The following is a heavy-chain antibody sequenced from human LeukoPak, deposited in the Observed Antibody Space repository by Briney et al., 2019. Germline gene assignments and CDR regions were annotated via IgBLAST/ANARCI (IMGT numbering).Heavy chain of an antibody. Sequence: PSETLSLTCAVYGGSFSGYYWSWIRQPPGKGLEWIGEINHSGSTNYNPSLKSRVTISVDTSKNQFSLKLSSVTAADTAVYYCARERRYSSSWLLRGWFDPGGQGTLVSVSS. D-gene: IGHD6-13*01. J-gene: IGHJ5*02. CDR1: GGSFSGYY. V-gene: IGHV4-34*01. CDR2: INHSGST. CDR3: ARERRYSSSWLLRGWFDP.